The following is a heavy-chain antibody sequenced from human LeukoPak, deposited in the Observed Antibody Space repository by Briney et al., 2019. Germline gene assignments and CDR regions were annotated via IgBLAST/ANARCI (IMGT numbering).Heavy chain of an antibody. Sequence: SETLSLTCTVSGGSISSYYWSWIRQPPGKGLEWIGYIYYSGSTNYNPSLKSRVTISVDTSKNQFSLKLSSVTAADTAVYYCARGGDRYYMDVWGKGTTVTISS. J-gene: IGHJ6*03. D-gene: IGHD3-16*01. CDR1: GGSISSYY. CDR3: ARGGDRYYMDV. V-gene: IGHV4-59*01. CDR2: IYYSGST.